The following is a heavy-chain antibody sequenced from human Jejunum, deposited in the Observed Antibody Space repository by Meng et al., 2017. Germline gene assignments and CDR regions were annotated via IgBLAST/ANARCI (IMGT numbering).Heavy chain of an antibody. J-gene: IGHJ4*02. Sequence: GESLKISCATSGFTFSRAWMNWVRQPPGKGLEWVGRSYTRTDIGTTVYGASVEGRFSISRDDSTSTLYLQRNNLKNEDTAIYYCTTDAAYGDDIGTLALPYWGQGALVTVSS. V-gene: IGHV3-15*01. CDR3: TTDAAYGDDIGTLALPY. CDR2: SYTRTDIGTT. D-gene: IGHD4-17*01. CDR1: GFTFSRAW.